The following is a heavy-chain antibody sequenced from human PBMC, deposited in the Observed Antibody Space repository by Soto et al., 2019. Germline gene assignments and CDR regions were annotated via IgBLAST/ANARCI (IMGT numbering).Heavy chain of an antibody. CDR2: TKSDGSGT. CDR3: ARGGFVYGPGIMDV. J-gene: IGHJ6*04. Sequence: EVQLVESGGGLLQPGGSLTLSCTASGFTFSNYWMHWVRQAPGKGLVWVSRTKSDGSGTSYTDSVKGRFTISRDNAYNTLYLHMSNLRAEDTAVYYCARGGFVYGPGIMDVWGKGTTVIVSS. CDR1: GFTFSNYW. V-gene: IGHV3-74*01. D-gene: IGHD3-10*01.